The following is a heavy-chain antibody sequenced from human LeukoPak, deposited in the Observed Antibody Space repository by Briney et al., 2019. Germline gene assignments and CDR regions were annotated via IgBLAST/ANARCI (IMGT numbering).Heavy chain of an antibody. CDR3: ARLDRADYSTSLVPYNNYYMNA. CDR2: ISSTSSYI. D-gene: IGHD6-13*01. J-gene: IGHJ6*03. CDR1: GFTFSNYS. Sequence: GGSLRLSXAASGFTFSNYSVTWVRQAPGKGLEWVAPISSTSSYIYYADSVRGRFTISRDTAQNSPYLQMNSMRAEDTAVYYCARLDRADYSTSLVPYNNYYMNAGNKGTTVIVS. V-gene: IGHV3-21*06.